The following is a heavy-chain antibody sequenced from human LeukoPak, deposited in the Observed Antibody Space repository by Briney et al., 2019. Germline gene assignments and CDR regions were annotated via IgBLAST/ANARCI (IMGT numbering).Heavy chain of an antibody. V-gene: IGHV3-33*01. Sequence: GGSLRLSCAASGFIFGNDAMHWVRQAPGKGQEWVAFIWFDGSNKHYADSVKGRFTISRDNSEDTLYLQMNSLRAEDTAVYYCVRDPSGSGFAFDSWGQGALVTVSS. CDR1: GFIFGNDA. J-gene: IGHJ4*02. D-gene: IGHD1-1*01. CDR2: IWFDGSNK. CDR3: VRDPSGSGFAFDS.